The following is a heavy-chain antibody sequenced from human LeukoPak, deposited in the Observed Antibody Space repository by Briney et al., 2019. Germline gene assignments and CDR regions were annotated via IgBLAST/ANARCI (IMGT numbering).Heavy chain of an antibody. CDR3: ARSRSSWYEGWFDP. Sequence: GGSLRLFCAASGFTFSSYSMNWVRQAPGKGLEWVSSISSGSDYIYYADSLKGRFTISRDNAKNSLYLQMNSLRAEDTAVCYCARSRSSWYEGWFDPWGQGTLVTVSS. D-gene: IGHD6-13*01. V-gene: IGHV3-21*01. J-gene: IGHJ5*02. CDR2: ISSGSDYI. CDR1: GFTFSSYS.